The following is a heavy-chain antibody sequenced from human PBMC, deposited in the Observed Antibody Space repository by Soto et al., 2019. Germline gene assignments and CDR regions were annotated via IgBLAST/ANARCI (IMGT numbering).Heavy chain of an antibody. D-gene: IGHD2-21*02. V-gene: IGHV3-23*01. CDR3: ANNCGVDCHSVFFY. CDR1: GFTFNNYA. Sequence: EVQLLESGGGMVQPGGSLRLSCAASGFTFNNYAMSWVRQAPGQGLEWVSGISGGGGSSDYADSVKGRFTISRDNSKNPLYLRMNSLRAGGTAVYYCANNCGVDCHSVFFYGGQGTLVIVSS. CDR2: ISGGGGSS. J-gene: IGHJ4*02.